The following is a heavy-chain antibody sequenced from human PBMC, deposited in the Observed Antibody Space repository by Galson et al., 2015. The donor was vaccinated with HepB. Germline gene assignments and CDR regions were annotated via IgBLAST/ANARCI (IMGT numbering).Heavy chain of an antibody. CDR3: ARDSSDSSGYYLDRELHWYFDL. J-gene: IGHJ2*01. CDR1: GFTFSSYA. V-gene: IGHV3-30*04. D-gene: IGHD3-22*01. CDR2: ISYDGSNK. Sequence: SLRLSCAASGFTFSSYAMHWVRQAPGKGLEWVAVISYDGSNKYYADSVKGRFTISRDNSKNTLYLQMNSLRAEDTAVYYCARDSSDSSGYYLDRELHWYFDLWGRGTLVTVSS.